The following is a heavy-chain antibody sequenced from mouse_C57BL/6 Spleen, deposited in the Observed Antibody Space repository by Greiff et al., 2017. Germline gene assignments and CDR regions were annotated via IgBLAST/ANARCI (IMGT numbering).Heavy chain of an antibody. J-gene: IGHJ2*01. V-gene: IGHV2-2*01. CDR1: GFSLTSYG. CDR2: IWSGGST. CDR3: ARKDLYFDY. Sequence: VQVVESGPGLVQPSQSLSITCTVSGFSLTSYGVHWVRQSPGKGLEWLGVIWSGGSTDYNAAFISRLSISKDNSKSQVFFKMNSLQADDTAIYYCARKDLYFDYWGQGTTLTVSS.